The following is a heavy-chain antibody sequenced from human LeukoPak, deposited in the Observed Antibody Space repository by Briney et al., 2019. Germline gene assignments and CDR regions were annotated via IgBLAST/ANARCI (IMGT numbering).Heavy chain of an antibody. J-gene: IGHJ3*02. CDR3: AKDFASGWFTVGDDAFDI. V-gene: IGHV3-23*01. CDR2: ITGSGSST. Sequence: PGGSLRLSCAASGFRFNSNAMSWVRQAPGKGLEWVSGITGSGSSTYHADSVKGRFTISRGNSKNTLYLQMNSLRAEDTAVYYCAKDFASGWFTVGDDAFDIWGQGTMVTVSS. CDR1: GFRFNSNA. D-gene: IGHD6-19*01.